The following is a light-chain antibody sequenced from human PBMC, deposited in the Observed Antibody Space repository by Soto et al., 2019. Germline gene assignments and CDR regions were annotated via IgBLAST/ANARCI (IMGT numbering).Light chain of an antibody. Sequence: DIQMPQSPSTLSASVGDRVTITCRASQSISSWLAWYQQKPGRAPNLLISDASSLESGVPSRFSGSGSGTEFTLTISSLQPDDFATYYCQQYGLYWSFGQGTKVEIK. CDR3: QQYGLYWS. J-gene: IGKJ1*01. V-gene: IGKV1-5*01. CDR2: DAS. CDR1: QSISSW.